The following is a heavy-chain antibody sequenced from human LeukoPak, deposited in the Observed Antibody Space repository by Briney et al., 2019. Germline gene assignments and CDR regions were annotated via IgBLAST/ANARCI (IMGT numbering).Heavy chain of an antibody. V-gene: IGHV5-51*01. J-gene: IGHJ4*02. CDR1: GYSFTNYR. CDR3: ARAIGYTSGWYEY. CDR2: IYPGDSDT. D-gene: IGHD6-19*01. Sequence: GESLKISCKGSGYSFTNYRIGWVRQMPGKDLEWLGIIYPGDSDTRYSPSFQGQVTISADRSVKTPYLQCSRLKDSDTAMYYCARAIGYTSGWYEYWGQGTLVTVSS.